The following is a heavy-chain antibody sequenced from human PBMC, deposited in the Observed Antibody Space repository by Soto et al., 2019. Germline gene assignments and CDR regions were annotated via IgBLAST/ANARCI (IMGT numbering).Heavy chain of an antibody. CDR1: GGTFRNYA. D-gene: IGHD6-13*01. CDR2: SIPVFGTA. Sequence: QVQLVQSGAEVKKPGSSVKLSCKTSGGTFRNYAINWVRQAPGQGLEWMGGSIPVFGTANYAQTFQGRFTITADESTSTADMELSSLSSEDTAVYYCAIPLPKQQLVRGAFDHWGQGTLVTVAS. V-gene: IGHV1-69*01. J-gene: IGHJ4*02. CDR3: AIPLPKQQLVRGAFDH.